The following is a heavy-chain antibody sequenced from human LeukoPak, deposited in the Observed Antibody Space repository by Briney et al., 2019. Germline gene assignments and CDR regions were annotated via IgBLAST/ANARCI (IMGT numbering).Heavy chain of an antibody. Sequence: GGSLRLSCAASGFTFSGSAMHWVRQASGKGLEWVGRIRSKANSYATAYAASVKGRFTISRDDSKNTAYLQMNSLKTEDTAVYYCTSRGSCSCTSCPDLYYYYYMDVWGKGTTVTVSS. V-gene: IGHV3-73*01. CDR3: TSRGSCSCTSCPDLYYYYYMDV. CDR2: IRSKANSYAT. CDR1: GFTFSGSA. J-gene: IGHJ6*03. D-gene: IGHD2-2*01.